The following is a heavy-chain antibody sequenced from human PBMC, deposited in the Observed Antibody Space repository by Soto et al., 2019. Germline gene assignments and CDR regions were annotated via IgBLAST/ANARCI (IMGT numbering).Heavy chain of an antibody. CDR2: INSDGTST. CDR3: ARVATYFYESSGYDY. V-gene: IGHV3-74*01. Sequence: EVQLVESGGGLVQPGGSLRLSCAASGFSFTHYWMHWVRQGPGKGLEWLSRINSDGTSTYYADSVKGRFTISRDNAKNTLYLQMNSLRDEDTAVYYCARVATYFYESSGYDYWGQGALVTGSS. D-gene: IGHD3-22*01. J-gene: IGHJ4*02. CDR1: GFSFTHYW.